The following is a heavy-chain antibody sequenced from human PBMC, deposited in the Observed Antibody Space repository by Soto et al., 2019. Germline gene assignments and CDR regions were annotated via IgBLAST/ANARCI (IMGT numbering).Heavy chain of an antibody. J-gene: IGHJ1*01. Sequence: EVQLVESGGGLVQPGGSLRLSCVASGFTFSSNWMHWVRQAPGKGLVWVASISNDGSSTIYADPVKGRFTISRDNAKNTLYLQMNSLRAEDTAVYYCARLPNKSPQNWGQGTLVIVSP. CDR1: GFTFSSNW. CDR2: ISNDGSST. V-gene: IGHV3-74*01. CDR3: ARLPNKSPQN.